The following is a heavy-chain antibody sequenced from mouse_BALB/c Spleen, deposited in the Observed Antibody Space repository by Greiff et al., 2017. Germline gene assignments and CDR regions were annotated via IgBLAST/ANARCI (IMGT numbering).Heavy chain of an antibody. J-gene: IGHJ1*01. CDR2: IFPGSGNT. D-gene: IGHD1-1*01. V-gene: IGHV1-66*01. CDR1: GYSFTSYY. CDR3: AGDYGSHWYFDV. Sequence: VKLQQSGPELVKPGASVKISCKASGYSFTSYYIHWVKQRPGQGLEWIGWIFPGSGNTKYNEKFKGKATLTADTSSSTAYMQLSSLTSEDSAVYFCAGDYGSHWYFDVWGAGTTVTVSS.